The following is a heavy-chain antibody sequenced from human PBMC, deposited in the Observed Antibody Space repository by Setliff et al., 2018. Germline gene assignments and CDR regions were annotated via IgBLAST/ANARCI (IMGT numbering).Heavy chain of an antibody. Sequence: SETLSLTCSVTGGSMTDFFWNWIRQPPGKGLEWIGSIYYSGSTYYNPSLKSRITMSVDTSNNRFSLKLTSVTAADTAVYYCARHPTGFPNWFDVWGQGTLVTVSS. J-gene: IGHJ5*02. CDR2: IYYSGST. D-gene: IGHD3-9*01. V-gene: IGHV4-59*04. CDR1: GGSMTDFF. CDR3: ARHPTGFPNWFDV.